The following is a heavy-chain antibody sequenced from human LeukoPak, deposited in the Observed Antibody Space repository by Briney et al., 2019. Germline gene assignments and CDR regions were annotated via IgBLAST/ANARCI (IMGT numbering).Heavy chain of an antibody. J-gene: IGHJ4*02. Sequence: ASVKVSCKTSGYTFTSYGISWVRQAPGQGLEWMGWMNPNSGNTGYAQKFQGRVTITRNTSISTAYMELSSLRSEDTAVYYCARVVKQTFLLGSSGYYLGYWGQGTLVTVSS. CDR2: MNPNSGNT. CDR3: ARVVKQTFLLGSSGYYLGY. V-gene: IGHV1-8*03. CDR1: GYTFTSYG. D-gene: IGHD3-22*01.